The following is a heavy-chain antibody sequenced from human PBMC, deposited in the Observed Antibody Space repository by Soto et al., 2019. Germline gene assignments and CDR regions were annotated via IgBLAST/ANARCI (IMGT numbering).Heavy chain of an antibody. V-gene: IGHV3-33*01. CDR1: GSIFRGYG. CDR3: ARGGVGGTAFRGYFDH. CDR2: IRCEGSNI. D-gene: IGHD2-15*01. Sequence: QVQLVESGGGVVQPGRSLRLSCAASGSIFRGYGMHWVRQAPGKGLEWVAIIRCEGSNINYADSVMGRFTISRDNSKNTLYTEMNNQRVEGRGVYYCARGGVGGTAFRGYFDHWGQGTLGTVSS. J-gene: IGHJ4*02.